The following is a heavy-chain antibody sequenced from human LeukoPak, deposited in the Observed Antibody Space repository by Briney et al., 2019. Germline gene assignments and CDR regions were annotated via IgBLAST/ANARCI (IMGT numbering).Heavy chain of an antibody. CDR3: ARESGSSTAGPSFDY. J-gene: IGHJ4*02. D-gene: IGHD3-10*01. CDR2: IYYSGST. CDR1: GGSISSYY. Sequence: SETLSLTCTVSGGSISSYYWSWIRQPPGKGLEWIGYIYYSGSTNYNPSLKSRVTISVDTSKNQFSLKLSSVTAADTAVYYCARESGSSTAGPSFDYWGQGTLVTVSS. V-gene: IGHV4-59*01.